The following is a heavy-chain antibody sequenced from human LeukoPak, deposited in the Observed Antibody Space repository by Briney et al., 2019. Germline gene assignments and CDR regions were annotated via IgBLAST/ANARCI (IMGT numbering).Heavy chain of an antibody. CDR1: GFTFDDYA. V-gene: IGHV3-9*01. J-gene: IGHJ4*02. CDR2: ISWNSGSI. D-gene: IGHD5-24*01. Sequence: GRSLRLSCAASGFTFDDYAMHWVRQAPGKGLEGGSGISWNSGSIGYADSVKGRFTISRDNAKNSLYLQMNSLRAEDTALYYCAKDIGEMATMTFDYWGQGTLVTVSS. CDR3: AKDIGEMATMTFDY.